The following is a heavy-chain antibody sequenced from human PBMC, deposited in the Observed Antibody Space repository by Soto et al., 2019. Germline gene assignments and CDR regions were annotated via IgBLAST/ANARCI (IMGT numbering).Heavy chain of an antibody. CDR3: AREYGGNSGPFDY. V-gene: IGHV4-34*01. D-gene: IGHD2-21*02. CDR1: GGSFSGYY. J-gene: IGHJ4*02. CDR2: INHSGST. Sequence: QVQLQQWGAGLLKPSETLSLTCAVYGGSFSGYYWSWIRQPPGKGLEWIGEINHSGSTNYNPSLKSRVTISVDTSKNQFSLKLSSVTAADTAVYYCAREYGGNSGPFDYWGQGTLVTVSS.